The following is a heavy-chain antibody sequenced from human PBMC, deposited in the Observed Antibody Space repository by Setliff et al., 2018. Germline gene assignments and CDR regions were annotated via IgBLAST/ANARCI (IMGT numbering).Heavy chain of an antibody. D-gene: IGHD5-12*01. CDR2: MSPVYGIA. V-gene: IGHV1-18*01. Sequence: ASVKVSCKTSGYAFITFGMSWVRQAPGRGLEWMGWMSPVYGIATYARKFQGRVTLTADTSATTAYLELTSLRDDDTAVYDCVRGPGPSVVVAIPFDHWGQGSLVTVS. CDR1: GYAFITFG. CDR3: VRGPGPSVVVAIPFDH. J-gene: IGHJ4*02.